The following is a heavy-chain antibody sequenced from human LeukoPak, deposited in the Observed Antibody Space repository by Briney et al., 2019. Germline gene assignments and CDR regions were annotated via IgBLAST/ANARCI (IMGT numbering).Heavy chain of an antibody. CDR3: ARRSAAAGIDAFDI. CDR1: GFSFRNYD. CDR2: VGTGGDT. J-gene: IGHJ3*02. D-gene: IGHD6-13*01. V-gene: IGHV3-13*01. Sequence: GGSLRLSCSASGFSFRNYDMHWVRQPTGKVLEWVSAVGTGGDTYYAGSVKGRFTVVRENAKNTLYLQMNSLRAGDTAMYYCARRSAAAGIDAFDIWGQGTMVTVSS.